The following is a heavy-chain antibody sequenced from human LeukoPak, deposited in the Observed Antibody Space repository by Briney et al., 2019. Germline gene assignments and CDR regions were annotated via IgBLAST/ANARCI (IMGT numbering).Heavy chain of an antibody. Sequence: TLSLTCTVSGGSISSAGYYWGWIRQHPGKGLEWIGYIYYSGSTDYNPSLESRVTISLDTSKNQFSLKLSSVTAADTAVYYCARYLSFISGSCFSYFDYWGQGTLVTVSS. CDR1: GGSISSAGYY. J-gene: IGHJ4*02. CDR3: ARYLSFISGSCFSYFDY. V-gene: IGHV4-31*03. CDR2: IYYSGST. D-gene: IGHD3-10*01.